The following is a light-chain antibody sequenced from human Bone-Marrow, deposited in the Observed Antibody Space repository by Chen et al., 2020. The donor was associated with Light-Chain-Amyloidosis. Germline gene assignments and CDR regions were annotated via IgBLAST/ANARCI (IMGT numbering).Light chain of an antibody. CDR1: QTVGSF. Sequence: EILLTQSPATLSLSPGERATLSCRASQTVGSFFAWYQQKPGQAPRLVIYDVSKRASGIPARFSGGESGTDFTLTISSLEPEDFAVYYCQQRSNWPPMYTFGLGTKLEIK. V-gene: IGKV3-11*01. CDR3: QQRSNWPPMYT. CDR2: DVS. J-gene: IGKJ2*01.